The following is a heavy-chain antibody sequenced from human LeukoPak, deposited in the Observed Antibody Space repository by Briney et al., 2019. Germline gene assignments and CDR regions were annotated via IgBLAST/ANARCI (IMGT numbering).Heavy chain of an antibody. CDR2: IWYDGSNK. Sequence: QPGRSLRLSCAASGFTFSSYGMHWVRQAPGKGLEWVAVIWYDGSNKYYADSVKGRFTISRDNSKNTLYLQMNSLRAEDTAVYYCAKASGGKYYDSSGSDVLRPPIDYWGQGTLVTVSS. CDR1: GFTFSSYG. J-gene: IGHJ4*02. V-gene: IGHV3-33*06. CDR3: AKASGGKYYDSSGSDVLRPPIDY. D-gene: IGHD3-22*01.